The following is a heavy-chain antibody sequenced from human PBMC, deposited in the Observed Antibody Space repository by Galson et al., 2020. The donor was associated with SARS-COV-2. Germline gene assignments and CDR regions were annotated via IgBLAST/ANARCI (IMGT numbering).Heavy chain of an antibody. J-gene: IGHJ5*02. Sequence: SQTLSLTCTVSGGSISSYYWSWIRQPPGKGLEWIGYIYYSGSTNYNPSLTSRVTISVDTSKNQISLKLSSVTAADTAVYYCARHGITMVRGMRGKNCFDPWGQGTLVTVSS. CDR2: IYYSGST. CDR1: GGSISSYY. CDR3: ARHGITMVRGMRGKNCFDP. D-gene: IGHD3-10*01. V-gene: IGHV4-59*08.